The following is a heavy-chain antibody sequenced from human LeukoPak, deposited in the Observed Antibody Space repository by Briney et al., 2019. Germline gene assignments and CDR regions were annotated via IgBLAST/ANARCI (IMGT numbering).Heavy chain of an antibody. CDR2: IIPIFGTA. CDR1: GGTFSSYA. D-gene: IGHD2-2*01. Sequence: SVKVSCKASGGTFSSYAISWVRQAPGQGLEWMGGIIPIFGTANYAQKFQGRVTITTDKSTSTAYMELSSLRSEDTAVYYCARAGGDCSSTSCYGHYYYGMDVWGKGTTVTVSS. V-gene: IGHV1-69*05. J-gene: IGHJ6*04. CDR3: ARAGGDCSSTSCYGHYYYGMDV.